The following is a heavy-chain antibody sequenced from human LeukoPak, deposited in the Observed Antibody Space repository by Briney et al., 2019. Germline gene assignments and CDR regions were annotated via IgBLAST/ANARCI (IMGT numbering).Heavy chain of an antibody. J-gene: IGHJ4*02. D-gene: IGHD3-22*01. Sequence: ASVKVSCKASGYTFTGYYMHWVRQAPGQGLEWMGWINPNSGGTNYAQKFQGRVTMTRDTSISTAYMELSRLRSDDTAVYYCAKDRRVYDCYDSSGYYVYWGQGTLVTVSS. CDR2: INPNSGGT. V-gene: IGHV1-2*02. CDR3: AKDRRVYDCYDSSGYYVY. CDR1: GYTFTGYY.